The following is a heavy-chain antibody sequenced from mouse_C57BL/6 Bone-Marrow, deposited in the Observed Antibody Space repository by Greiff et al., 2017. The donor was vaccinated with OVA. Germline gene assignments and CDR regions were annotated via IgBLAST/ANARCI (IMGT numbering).Heavy chain of an antibody. V-gene: IGHV1-64*01. CDR2: IHPNSGST. Sequence: QVQLQQPGAELVKPGASVKLSCKASGYTFTSYWMPWVKQRPGQGLEWIGMIHPNSGSTNYNEKFKRKATLTVDKSSSTAYMQLSSLTSEDSAVYYCARPAITTEYWYFDVWGTGTTVTVSS. J-gene: IGHJ1*03. CDR3: ARPAITTEYWYFDV. D-gene: IGHD2-4*01. CDR1: GYTFTSYW.